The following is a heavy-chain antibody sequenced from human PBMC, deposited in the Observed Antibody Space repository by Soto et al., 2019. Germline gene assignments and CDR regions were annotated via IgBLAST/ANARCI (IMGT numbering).Heavy chain of an antibody. J-gene: IGHJ6*02. Sequence: PSETLSLTCTVSGGSISSYYWSWIRQPPGKGLEWIGYIYYSGSTNYNPSLKSRVTISVDTSKNQFSLKLSSVTAADTAVYYCARDRGSGYDTAGTTPLDYYYYGMDVWGQGTTVTVSS. CDR2: IYYSGST. CDR1: GGSISSYY. D-gene: IGHD5-12*01. V-gene: IGHV4-59*01. CDR3: ARDRGSGYDTAGTTPLDYYYYGMDV.